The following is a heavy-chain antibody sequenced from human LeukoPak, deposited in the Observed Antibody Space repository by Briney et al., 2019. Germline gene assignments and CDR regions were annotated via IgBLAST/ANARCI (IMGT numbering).Heavy chain of an antibody. Sequence: PSETLSLTCTVSGYSISSDYYWGWIRQPPGKGLEWIGSISHSGSTYYNPSLKSRVTISVDTSKNQFSLKLSSVTAADTAVYYCARPFYCGGDCYSGGWFDPWGQGTLVTVSS. CDR2: ISHSGST. J-gene: IGHJ5*02. CDR3: ARPFYCGGDCYSGGWFDP. D-gene: IGHD2-21*02. CDR1: GYSISSDYY. V-gene: IGHV4-38-2*02.